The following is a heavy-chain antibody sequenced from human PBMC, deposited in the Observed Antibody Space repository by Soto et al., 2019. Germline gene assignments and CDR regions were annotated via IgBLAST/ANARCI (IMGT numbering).Heavy chain of an antibody. CDR1: GFTFSGYS. CDR3: ARDWVGPTRVGFDP. J-gene: IGHJ5*02. V-gene: IGHV3-48*01. CDR2: ISSSSSTI. D-gene: IGHD1-26*01. Sequence: PGGSLRLSCAASGFTFSGYSMNWVRQAPGKGLEWVSYISSSSSTIYYADSVKGRFTISRDNAKNSLYLQMNSLRAEDTAVYYCARDWVGPTRVGFDPWGQGTRVTVSS.